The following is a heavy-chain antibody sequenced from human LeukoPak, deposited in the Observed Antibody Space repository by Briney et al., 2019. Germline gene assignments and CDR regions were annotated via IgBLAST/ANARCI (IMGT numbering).Heavy chain of an antibody. CDR2: IYYSGST. CDR3: AREISVVTAIKAGAFDI. J-gene: IGHJ3*02. Sequence: SETLSLTCTVSGGSISSGGSYWSWIRQHPGKGLEWIGYIYYSGSTYYNPSLKSRVTISVDTSKNQFSLKLSSVTAADTAVYYCAREISVVTAIKAGAFDIWGQGTMVTVSS. CDR1: GGSISSGGSY. D-gene: IGHD2-21*02. V-gene: IGHV4-31*03.